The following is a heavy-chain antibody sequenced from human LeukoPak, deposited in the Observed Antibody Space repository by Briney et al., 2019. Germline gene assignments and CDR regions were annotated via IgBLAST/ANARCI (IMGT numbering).Heavy chain of an antibody. V-gene: IGHV3-7*03. CDR2: INHNGNVN. Sequence: GGSLRLSCTASGFSFSGHWMNWARQAPGKGLEWVASINHNGNVNYYVDSVKGRFTISRDNAKNSLYLQMSNLRAEDTAVYFCARGGGLDVWGQGATVTVSS. CDR3: ARGGGLDV. CDR1: GFSFSGHW. J-gene: IGHJ6*02. D-gene: IGHD3-16*01.